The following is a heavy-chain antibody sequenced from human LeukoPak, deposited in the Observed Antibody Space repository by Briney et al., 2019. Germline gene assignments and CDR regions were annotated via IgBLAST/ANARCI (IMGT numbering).Heavy chain of an antibody. D-gene: IGHD6-6*01. J-gene: IGHJ4*02. Sequence: QSGGSLRLSCAASGFTFSSYAMTWVRQAPGKGLEWVSLITASGASTYYADSVKGRFTISRDDSHNTLYLQMNSLRAEDTAVYFCAKGISSSKNYFDYWGQGTLVTVSS. V-gene: IGHV3-23*01. CDR2: ITASGAST. CDR1: GFTFSSYA. CDR3: AKGISSSKNYFDY.